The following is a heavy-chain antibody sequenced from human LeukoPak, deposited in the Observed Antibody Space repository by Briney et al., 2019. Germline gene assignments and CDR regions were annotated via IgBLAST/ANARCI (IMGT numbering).Heavy chain of an antibody. CDR2: ISGSGSTI. V-gene: IGHV3-48*03. Sequence: GGSLRLSCAASGFTFSSYEMNWVRQAPGKGLEWVSYISGSGSTIYYADSVKGRFTISRDNAKNSLYLQMDSLRAEDTAVYYCARGGRGSYWYFDLWGRGTLVTVSS. CDR3: ARGGRGSYWYFDL. CDR1: GFTFSSYE. J-gene: IGHJ2*01. D-gene: IGHD2-15*01.